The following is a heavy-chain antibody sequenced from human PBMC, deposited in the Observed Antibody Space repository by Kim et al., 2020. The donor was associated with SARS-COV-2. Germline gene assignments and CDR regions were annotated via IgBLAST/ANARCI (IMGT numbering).Heavy chain of an antibody. CDR3: ARVLRMIVVVSPYYYYYGMDV. CDR1: GYTFTSYG. J-gene: IGHJ6*02. CDR2: ISAYNGNT. V-gene: IGHV1-18*04. Sequence: ASVKVSCKASGYTFTSYGISWVRQAPGQGLEWMGWISAYNGNTNYAQKLQGRVTMTTDTSTSTAYMELRSLRSDDTAVYYCARVLRMIVVVSPYYYYYGMDVWGQGTTVTVSS. D-gene: IGHD3-22*01.